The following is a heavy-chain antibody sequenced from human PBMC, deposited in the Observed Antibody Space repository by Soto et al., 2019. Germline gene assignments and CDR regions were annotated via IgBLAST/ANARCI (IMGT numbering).Heavy chain of an antibody. Sequence: PSETLSLTCTVSGGSISSYYWSWIRQPPGKGLEWIGYIYYSGSTNYNPSLKSRVTISVDTSKNQFSLKLSSVTAADTAVYYCARQGGYAIFDSWGQGTLVTVSS. CDR3: ARQGGYAIFDS. CDR1: GGSISSYY. V-gene: IGHV4-59*08. CDR2: IYYSGST. J-gene: IGHJ4*02. D-gene: IGHD5-12*01.